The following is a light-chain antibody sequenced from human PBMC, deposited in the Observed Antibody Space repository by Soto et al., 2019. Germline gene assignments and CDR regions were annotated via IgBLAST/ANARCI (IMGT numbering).Light chain of an antibody. CDR3: QQYGS. J-gene: IGKJ4*01. CDR2: GAS. Sequence: EIVLTQSPGTLSLSPGERATLSCRASQSVDSSFLGWYQQKPGQSPRLLIYGASSRATGIPDRFSGSGSGTDFTLTISRLEPEDFAVYYCQQYGSFGGGTKV. CDR1: QSVDSSF. V-gene: IGKV3-20*01.